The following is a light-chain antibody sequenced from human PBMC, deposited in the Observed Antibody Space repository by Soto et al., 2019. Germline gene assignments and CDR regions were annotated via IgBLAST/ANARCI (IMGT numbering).Light chain of an antibody. CDR3: SSYTSSSTLV. Sequence: QSALTQPASVSGSPGQSITISCTGTSSDVGGYNYVSWYQQHPGKAPKLMIYEVSNRPSGVSNRFSGSKSGNTASLTISGLQAEYEADHYYSSYTSSSTLVFGGGTKLTVL. V-gene: IGLV2-14*01. CDR1: SSDVGGYNY. CDR2: EVS. J-gene: IGLJ2*01.